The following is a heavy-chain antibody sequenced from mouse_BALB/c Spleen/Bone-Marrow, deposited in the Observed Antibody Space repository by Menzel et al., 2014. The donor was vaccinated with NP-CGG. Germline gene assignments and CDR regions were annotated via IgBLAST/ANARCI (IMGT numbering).Heavy chain of an antibody. D-gene: IGHD2-3*01. V-gene: IGHV14-3*02. CDR2: IDPANDNT. Sequence: EVQLQQSGAEFVKPGASVKLSCTASGFNIKDTYMHWVKRRPEQGLEWIGRIDPANDNTKYDPKFQGKATITADTSSNTACLQLSRLTSEDTAVYCCARADGYYAWFAYWGQGTRVTVSA. J-gene: IGHJ3*01. CDR3: ARADGYYAWFAY. CDR1: GFNIKDTY.